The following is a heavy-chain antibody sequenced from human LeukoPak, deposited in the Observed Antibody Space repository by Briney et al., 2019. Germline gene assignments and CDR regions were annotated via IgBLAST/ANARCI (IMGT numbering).Heavy chain of an antibody. Sequence: GGSLRLSCAASGFTLPGHTMTWLRQAPGRGLEWVSIIGGRDDKTYYADSVKGRFTISRDNAKNSLYLQMNSLRAEDTAVYYCARVAGSAGLYFDYWGQGTLVTVSS. J-gene: IGHJ4*02. CDR3: ARVAGSAGLYFDY. CDR1: GFTLPGHT. V-gene: IGHV3-21*01. D-gene: IGHD3/OR15-3a*01. CDR2: IGGRDDKT.